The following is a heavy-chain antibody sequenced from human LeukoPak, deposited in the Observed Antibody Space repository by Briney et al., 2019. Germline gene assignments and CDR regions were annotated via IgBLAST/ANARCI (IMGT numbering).Heavy chain of an antibody. CDR1: GGTFSSYA. V-gene: IGHV1-24*01. CDR3: CLLELRYYYYGMDV. D-gene: IGHD1-7*01. CDR2: FDPEDGET. J-gene: IGHJ6*02. Sequence: ASVKVSCKASGGTFSSYAISWVRQAPGKGLEWMGGFDPEDGETTYAQKFQGRVTMTEDTSTDTAYMELSSLRSEDTAVYYCCLLELRYYYYGMDVWGQGTTVTVSS.